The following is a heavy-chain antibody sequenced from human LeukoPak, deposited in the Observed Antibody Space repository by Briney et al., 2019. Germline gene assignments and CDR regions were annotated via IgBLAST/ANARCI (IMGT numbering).Heavy chain of an antibody. J-gene: IGHJ4*02. CDR3: AQFNRYYFDY. Sequence: PSETLSLTCAVHGGSFSGYYWNWIRQPPGKGLEWIGEINHSGRTNYNPSLKSRVTISGDTSKNQFSLRLTSVTAADTAVYYCAQFNRYYFDYWGQGTLVTVSS. CDR1: GGSFSGYY. CDR2: INHSGRT. V-gene: IGHV4-34*01. D-gene: IGHD1-14*01.